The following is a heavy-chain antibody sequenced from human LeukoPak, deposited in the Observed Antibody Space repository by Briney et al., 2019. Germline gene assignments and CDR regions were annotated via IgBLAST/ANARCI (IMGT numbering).Heavy chain of an antibody. J-gene: IGHJ4*02. CDR2: IYHSGST. V-gene: IGHV4-30-2*01. D-gene: IGHD3-22*01. CDR1: GGSISSGGYS. Sequence: PSETLSLTCAVSGGSISSGGYSRSWIRQPPGKGLEWIGYIYHSGSTYYNPSLKSRVTISVDTSKNQFSLKLLSVTAADTAVYYCARAQDFSDSSGPNYLDFWGQGILVTVSS. CDR3: ARAQDFSDSSGPNYLDF.